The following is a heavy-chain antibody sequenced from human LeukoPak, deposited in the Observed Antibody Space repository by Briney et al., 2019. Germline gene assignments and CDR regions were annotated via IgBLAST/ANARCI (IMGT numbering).Heavy chain of an antibody. CDR2: ISGSGRST. CDR1: GFTFSSYA. Sequence: GGSLRLSCAATGFTFSSYAMTWVRQAPGKGLEWVSAISGSGRSTYYADSVKGRFTISRDNSKNTLYLQMNSLRAEDTAVYYCARFGYGTMIVVWGQGTLVTVSS. V-gene: IGHV3-23*01. CDR3: ARFGYGTMIVV. D-gene: IGHD3-22*01. J-gene: IGHJ4*02.